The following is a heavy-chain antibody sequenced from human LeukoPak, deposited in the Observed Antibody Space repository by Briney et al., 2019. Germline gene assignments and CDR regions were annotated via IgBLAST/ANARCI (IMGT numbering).Heavy chain of an antibody. J-gene: IGHJ6*03. D-gene: IGHD3-3*01. CDR2: ISGNGGST. CDR1: GFTFTSYA. Sequence: GGSLRLSCAASGFTFTSYAMHWVRQAPGKGLEYVSAISGNGGSTYYADSVKGRFTISRDNSKNTLYLQMHSLRAEDTAVYYCANPNGYDFWSGYWGYMDVWGKGTTVTVSS. V-gene: IGHV3-64*04. CDR3: ANPNGYDFWSGYWGYMDV.